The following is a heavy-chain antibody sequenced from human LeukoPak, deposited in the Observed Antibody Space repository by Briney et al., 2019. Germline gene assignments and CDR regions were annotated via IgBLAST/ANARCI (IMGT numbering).Heavy chain of an antibody. CDR3: ARDPGPYCGGDCYYFDY. J-gene: IGHJ4*02. CDR2: INSDGSST. V-gene: IGHV3-74*01. Sequence: PGGSLRLSCAASRFTFSTYWMHWVRQAPGKGLVWVSRINSDGSSTSYADFVKGRFTISRDNAKNTLYLQMNSLRAEDTAVYYCARDPGPYCGGDCYYFDYWGPGTLVTVSS. CDR1: RFTFSTYW. D-gene: IGHD2-21*02.